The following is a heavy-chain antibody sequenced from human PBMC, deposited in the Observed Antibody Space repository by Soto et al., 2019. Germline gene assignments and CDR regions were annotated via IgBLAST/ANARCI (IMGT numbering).Heavy chain of an antibody. J-gene: IGHJ6*02. V-gene: IGHV4-59*01. Sequence: SETLSPTCTVSGGSISSYYWSWIRQPPRKGLEWFGYIYYSGSTNYNPSLKSRVTISVDTSKNQFSLKLSSVTAADTAVYYCARVNYVNNSRWYQRYYYYGMDVWGQGTTVTVSS. D-gene: IGHD6-19*01. CDR2: IYYSGST. CDR3: ARVNYVNNSRWYQRYYYYGMDV. CDR1: GGSISSYY.